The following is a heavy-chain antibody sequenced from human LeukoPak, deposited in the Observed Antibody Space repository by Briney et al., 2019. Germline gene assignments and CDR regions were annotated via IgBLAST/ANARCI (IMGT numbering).Heavy chain of an antibody. CDR1: GGSISSSSYY. J-gene: IGHJ4*02. CDR2: IYYSGST. D-gene: IGHD3-9*01. CDR3: ARYYDILINAFDY. V-gene: IGHV4-39*01. Sequence: SETLSLTCTVSGGSISSSSYYWGWIRQPPGKGLEWIGSIYYSGSTYYNPSLKSRVTISVDTSKNQFSLKLSSVTAADTAVYYCARYYDILINAFDYWGQGTLVTVSS.